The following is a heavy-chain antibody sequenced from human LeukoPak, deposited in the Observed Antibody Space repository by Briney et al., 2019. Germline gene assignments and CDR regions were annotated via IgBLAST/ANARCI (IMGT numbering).Heavy chain of an antibody. D-gene: IGHD6-13*01. V-gene: IGHV1-8*01. CDR1: VYTFTSYD. J-gene: IGHJ5*02. Sequence: GASVTVSCKASVYTFTSYDIDWVRQATGQGLEWMGWMNPNSGNTGYAQKFQGRVTMTRNTSISTAYMELSSLRSEDTAVYYCARAVGSSSLTRGAWFDPWGQGTLVTVSS. CDR2: MNPNSGNT. CDR3: ARAVGSSSLTRGAWFDP.